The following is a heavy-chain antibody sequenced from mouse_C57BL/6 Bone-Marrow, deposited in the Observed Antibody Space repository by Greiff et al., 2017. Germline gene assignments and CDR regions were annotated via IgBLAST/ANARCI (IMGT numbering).Heavy chain of an antibody. V-gene: IGHV14-4*01. J-gene: IGHJ2*01. CDR1: GFNIKDDY. CDR2: IDPENGDT. D-gene: IGHD1-1*01. Sequence: EVKLQESGAELVRPGASVKLSCTASGFNIKDDYMHWVKQRPEQGLEWIGWIDPENGDTEYASKFQGKATITADTSSNTAYLQISSLTSEDTAVYYCTTCFITTVVAHFDYWGQGTTLTVSS. CDR3: TTCFITTVVAHFDY.